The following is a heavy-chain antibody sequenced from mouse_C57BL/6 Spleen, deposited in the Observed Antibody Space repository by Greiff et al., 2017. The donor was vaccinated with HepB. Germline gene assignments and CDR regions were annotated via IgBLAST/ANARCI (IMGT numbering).Heavy chain of an antibody. CDR1: GYTLTSYW. V-gene: IGHV1S81*02. Sequence: VQLQQSGAELVNPGASVNLSCKASGYTLTSYWMHWVKQRPGQGLEWIGEINPSNGRTNYNEKFKSKATLTVDKSYSTAYMQLSSPTSADSAVYYCARLLINFDYWGQGTTLTVSS. CDR2: INPSNGRT. D-gene: IGHD2-1*01. CDR3: ARLLINFDY. J-gene: IGHJ2*01.